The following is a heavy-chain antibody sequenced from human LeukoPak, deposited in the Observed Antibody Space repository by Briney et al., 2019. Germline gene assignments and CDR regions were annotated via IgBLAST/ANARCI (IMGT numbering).Heavy chain of an antibody. V-gene: IGHV4-39*01. J-gene: IGHJ4*02. CDR3: ARSATGGYSYGPLKLLDY. D-gene: IGHD5-18*01. Sequence: PSETLSLTCTVSGGSISSSSYYWGWIRQPPGKGLEWIGSIYYSGSTYYNPSLKSRVTISVDTSKNQFSLKLSSVTAADTAVYYCARSATGGYSYGPLKLLDYWGQGTLVTVS. CDR2: IYYSGST. CDR1: GGSISSSSYY.